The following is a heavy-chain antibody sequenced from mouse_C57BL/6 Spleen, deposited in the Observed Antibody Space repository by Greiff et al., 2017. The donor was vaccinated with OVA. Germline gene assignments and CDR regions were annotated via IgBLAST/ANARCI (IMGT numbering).Heavy chain of an antibody. CDR1: GYAFSSYW. D-gene: IGHD1-1*01. Sequence: VQLQQSGAELVKPGASVKISCKASGYAFSSYWMNWVKQRPGKGLEWIGQIYPGDGDTNYNGKFKGKATLTADKSSSTAYMQLSSLTSEDSAVYFCARGGITTVVAYYAMDYWGQGTSVTVSS. CDR2: IYPGDGDT. J-gene: IGHJ4*01. V-gene: IGHV1-80*01. CDR3: ARGGITTVVAYYAMDY.